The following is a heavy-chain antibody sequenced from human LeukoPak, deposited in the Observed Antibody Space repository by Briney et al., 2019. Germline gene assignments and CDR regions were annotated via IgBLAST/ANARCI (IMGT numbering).Heavy chain of an antibody. Sequence: GASVKVSCKASGYTFTSYYMHWVRQAPGQGREWMGIINPSGGSTSYAQKFQGRVTMTRDTSASTVYMELSSLRSEDTAVYYCARGGGYSYGPTYYYYGMDVWGKGTTVTVSS. CDR2: INPSGGST. J-gene: IGHJ6*04. D-gene: IGHD5-18*01. CDR1: GYTFTSYY. V-gene: IGHV1-46*01. CDR3: ARGGGYSYGPTYYYYGMDV.